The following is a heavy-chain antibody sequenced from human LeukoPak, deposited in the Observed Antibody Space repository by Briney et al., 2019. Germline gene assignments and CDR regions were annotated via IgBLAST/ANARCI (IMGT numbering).Heavy chain of an antibody. CDR2: IRYDGSNK. Sequence: GGSLRLSCAASGFIFSNYGMHWVRQAPGKGLDWLAFIRYDGSNKYYADSVKGRFTISRDNSKNTLYLQMNSLRAEDTAVYYCAKPHFDYWGQGTLVTVSS. J-gene: IGHJ4*02. V-gene: IGHV3-30*02. CDR1: GFIFSNYG. CDR3: AKPHFDY.